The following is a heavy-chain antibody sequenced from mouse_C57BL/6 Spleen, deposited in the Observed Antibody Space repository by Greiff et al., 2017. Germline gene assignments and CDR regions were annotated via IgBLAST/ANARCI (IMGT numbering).Heavy chain of an antibody. V-gene: IGHV5-17*01. CDR2: ISSGSSTI. Sequence: EVHLVESGGGLVKPGGSLKLSCAASGFTFSDYGMHWVRQAPEKGLEWVAYISSGSSTIYYADTVKGRFTISRDNAKNTLFLQMTSLRSDDAAMCYCARRGTTVPIAYWGQGTLVTVSA. CDR3: ARRGTTVPIAY. D-gene: IGHD1-1*01. CDR1: GFTFSDYG. J-gene: IGHJ3*01.